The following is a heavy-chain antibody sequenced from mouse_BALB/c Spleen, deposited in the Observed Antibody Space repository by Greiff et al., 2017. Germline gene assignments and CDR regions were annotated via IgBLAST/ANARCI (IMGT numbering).Heavy chain of an antibody. V-gene: IGHV5-9*03. CDR3: ARWSNYGDAMDY. CDR2: ISSGGGNT. CDR1: GFTFSSYT. D-gene: IGHD2-5*01. J-gene: IGHJ4*01. Sequence: EVKLMESGGGLVKPGGSLKLSCAASGFTFSSYTMSWVRQTPEKRLEWVATISSGGGNTYYPDSVKGRFTISRDNAKNNLYLQMSSLRSEDTALYYCARWSNYGDAMDYWGQGTSVTVSS.